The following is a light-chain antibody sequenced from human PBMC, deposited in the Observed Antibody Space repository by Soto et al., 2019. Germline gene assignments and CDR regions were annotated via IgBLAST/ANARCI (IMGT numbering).Light chain of an antibody. V-gene: IGLV7-46*01. Sequence: QAVVTPEPSLTVSPGGTFTLTCGSSTGATTSGHYPYWIQQKPGQAPKTLIYDTSNKHSWTPARFSGSLLGGKAALTLSGAQPEDEADYYCLLFDDSFRVFGGGTKLTVL. CDR3: LLFDDSFRV. J-gene: IGLJ2*01. CDR2: DTS. CDR1: TGATTSGHY.